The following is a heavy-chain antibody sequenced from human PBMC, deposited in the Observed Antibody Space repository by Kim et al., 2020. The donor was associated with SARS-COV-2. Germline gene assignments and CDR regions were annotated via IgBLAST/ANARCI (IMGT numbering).Heavy chain of an antibody. J-gene: IGHJ4*02. V-gene: IGHV4-31*01. CDR3: ARAPIVVVITHFDY. Sequence: YNPSLKSLVTISVDTSKNQFSLKLSSVTAADTAVYYCARAPIVVVITHFDYWGQGTLVTVSS. D-gene: IGHD3-22*01.